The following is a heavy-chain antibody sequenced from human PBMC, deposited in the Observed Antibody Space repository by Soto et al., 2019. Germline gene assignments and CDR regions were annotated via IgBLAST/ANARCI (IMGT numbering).Heavy chain of an antibody. D-gene: IGHD3-9*01. J-gene: IGHJ5*02. CDR2: INHSGST. CDR3: ARGGRLTLRYFDRSSGYNWFDP. CDR1: GGSFSGYY. V-gene: IGHV4-34*01. Sequence: SETLSLTCAVYGGSFSGYYWSWIRQPPGKGLEWIGEINHSGSTNYNPSLKSRVTISVDTSKNQFSLKLSSVTAADTAVYYCARGGRLTLRYFDRSSGYNWFDPWGQGTLVTVSS.